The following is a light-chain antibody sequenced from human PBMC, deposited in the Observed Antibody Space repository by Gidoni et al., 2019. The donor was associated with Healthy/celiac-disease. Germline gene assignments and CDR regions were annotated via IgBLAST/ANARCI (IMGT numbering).Light chain of an antibody. CDR2: AAS. V-gene: IGKV1-39*01. CDR1: QSISSY. J-gene: IGKJ3*01. CDR3: QQSYSTPIFT. Sequence: MQMTQSPSSLSASVGDSVTITCRASQSISSYLNWYQQKPGKAPKLLIYAASSLQSGVPSRFSGSGSGTDFTLTISSLQPEDFATYYCQQSYSTPIFTFGPGTKVDIK.